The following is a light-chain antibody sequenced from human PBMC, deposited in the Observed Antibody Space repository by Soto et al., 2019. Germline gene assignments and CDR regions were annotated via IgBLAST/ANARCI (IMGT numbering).Light chain of an antibody. CDR2: AAS. CDR1: QSISSY. J-gene: IGKJ1*01. Sequence: DIQMTQSPSSLSASVVDRVTITCLASQSISSYLNWYQQKPGKAPNLLIYAASTLQSGVPSRFSGSGSGTEFTLTISSLQPEDFATYYCQQLDNYPRTFGQGTKVDIK. CDR3: QQLDNYPRT. V-gene: IGKV1-9*01.